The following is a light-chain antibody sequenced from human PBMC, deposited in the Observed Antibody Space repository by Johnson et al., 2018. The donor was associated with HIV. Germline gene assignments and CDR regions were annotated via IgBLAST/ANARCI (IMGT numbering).Light chain of an antibody. CDR1: SSNIGNKY. J-gene: IGLJ1*01. Sequence: QSVLTQPPSVSAAPGQKVTISCSGSSSNIGNKYVSWYQQLPGTAPKVLIYDNSKRPSGIPDRFSGSKSGTSATLVITGLQTGDEADYYCGTWDSSLSASFGTGTKVTVL. V-gene: IGLV1-51*01. CDR3: GTWDSSLSAS. CDR2: DNS.